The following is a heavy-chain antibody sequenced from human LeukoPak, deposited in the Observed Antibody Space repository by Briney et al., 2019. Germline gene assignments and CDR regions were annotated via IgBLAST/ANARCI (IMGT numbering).Heavy chain of an antibody. D-gene: IGHD5-24*01. V-gene: IGHV1-2*02. Sequence: ASVKVSCKASGYTFTGYYMHWVRQAPGQGLEWMGWINPNSGGTNYAQKFQGRVTMTRDTSISTAYMELSRLRSDDTAVYYCATLTGMATIYFDYWGQGTLVTVSS. CDR2: INPNSGGT. CDR1: GYTFTGYY. CDR3: ATLTGMATIYFDY. J-gene: IGHJ4*02.